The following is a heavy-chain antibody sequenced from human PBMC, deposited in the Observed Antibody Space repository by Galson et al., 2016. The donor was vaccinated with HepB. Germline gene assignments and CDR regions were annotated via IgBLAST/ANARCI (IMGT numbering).Heavy chain of an antibody. CDR1: GYTFSDYY. CDR3: ARVRTGDLTDELDY. CDR2: INPNSGGT. J-gene: IGHJ4*02. D-gene: IGHD7-27*01. V-gene: IGHV1-2*02. Sequence: SVKVSCKASGYTFSDYYMHWVRQAPGQGLEWMGWINPNSGGTNYAQKFQDRVTMTRDTSINTAYMELSRLRSDDTAVYYCARVRTGDLTDELDYWGQGTQVTVSS.